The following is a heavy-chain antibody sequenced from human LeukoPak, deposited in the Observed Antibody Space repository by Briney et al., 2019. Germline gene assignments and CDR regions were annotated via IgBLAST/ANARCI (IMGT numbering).Heavy chain of an antibody. CDR2: ISSSGSTI. D-gene: IGHD3-9*01. CDR3: AREMRDWYYDILTGRNAFDI. Sequence: GGSLRLSCAASGFTFSSYEMNWVRQAPGKGLEWVSYISSSGSTIYYADSVKGRFTISRDNAKNSLYLQMNSLRAVDTAVYYCAREMRDWYYDILTGRNAFDIWGQGTMVTVSS. CDR1: GFTFSSYE. J-gene: IGHJ3*02. V-gene: IGHV3-48*03.